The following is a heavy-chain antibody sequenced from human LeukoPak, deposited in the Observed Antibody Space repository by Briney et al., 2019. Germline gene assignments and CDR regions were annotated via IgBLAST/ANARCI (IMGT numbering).Heavy chain of an antibody. CDR1: GGSFSGYY. CDR2: INHSGST. V-gene: IGHV4-34*01. D-gene: IGHD5-18*01. CDR3: ARQRGGRLQLWLRRASQYYFDY. J-gene: IGHJ4*02. Sequence: SETLSLTCAVYGGSFSGYYWSWIRQPPGKGLEWIGEINHSGSTNYNPSLKSRVTISVDTSKNQFSLKLSSVTAADTAVYYCARQRGGRLQLWLRRASQYYFDYWGQGTLVSVSS.